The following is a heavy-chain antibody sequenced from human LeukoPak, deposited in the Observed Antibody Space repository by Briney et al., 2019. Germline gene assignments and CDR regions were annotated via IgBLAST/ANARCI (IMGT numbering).Heavy chain of an antibody. CDR2: ICYSGST. CDR3: ARRIVVVVAARWFDP. D-gene: IGHD2-15*01. Sequence: SETLSLTCTVSGGSISSSSYYWGWIRQPPGKGLEWIGSICYSGSTYYNPSLKSRVTISVDTSKNQFSLKLSSVTAADTAVYYCARRIVVVVAARWFDPWGQGTLVTVSS. V-gene: IGHV4-39*01. J-gene: IGHJ5*02. CDR1: GGSISSSSYY.